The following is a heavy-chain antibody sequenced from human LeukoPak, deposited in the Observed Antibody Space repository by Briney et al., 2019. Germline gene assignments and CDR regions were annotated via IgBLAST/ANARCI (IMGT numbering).Heavy chain of an antibody. CDR3: AKDYGWWPRDY. CDR1: GFAFSSYA. CDR2: FYNGINT. V-gene: IGHV3-NL1*01. Sequence: PGGSLRLSCSASGFAFSSYAMHWVRQAPGKGLEWVSVFYNGINTYYADSVKGRFTISRDNSKNTLYLQMNSLRAEDTAVYYCAKDYGWWPRDYWGQGTLVTVSS. J-gene: IGHJ4*02. D-gene: IGHD3-16*01.